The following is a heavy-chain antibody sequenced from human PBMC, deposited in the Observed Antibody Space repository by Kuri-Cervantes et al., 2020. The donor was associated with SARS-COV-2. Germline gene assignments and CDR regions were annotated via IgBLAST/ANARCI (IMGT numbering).Heavy chain of an antibody. CDR3: ARDLPGFLEWLGHWVSGMDV. Sequence: ASVKICCKASGYTFTSYYMHWARQAPGQGLEWMGIINPSGGSTSYAQKFQGRVTMTRDTSTSTAYMELSSLRSEDTAVYYCARDLPGFLEWLGHWVSGMDVWGQGTTVTISS. V-gene: IGHV1-46*01. CDR2: INPSGGST. D-gene: IGHD3-3*01. J-gene: IGHJ6*02. CDR1: GYTFTSYY.